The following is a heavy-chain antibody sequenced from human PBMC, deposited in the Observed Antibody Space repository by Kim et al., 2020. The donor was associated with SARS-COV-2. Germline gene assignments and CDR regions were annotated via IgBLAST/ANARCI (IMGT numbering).Heavy chain of an antibody. CDR1: GFTFSSYA. V-gene: IGHV3-23*01. J-gene: IGHJ4*02. D-gene: IGHD6-19*01. CDR2: ISGSGGST. Sequence: GGSLRLSCAASGFTFSSYAMSWVRQAPGKGLEWVSAISGSGGSTYYADSVKGRFTISRDNSKNTLYLQMNSLRAEDTAVYYCAKGPSGWFEPGADYWGQGTLVTVSS. CDR3: AKGPSGWFEPGADY.